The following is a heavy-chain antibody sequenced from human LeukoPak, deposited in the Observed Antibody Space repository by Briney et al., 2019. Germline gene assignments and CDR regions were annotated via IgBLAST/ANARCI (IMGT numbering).Heavy chain of an antibody. CDR1: GASIYSGSYF. V-gene: IGHV4-61*02. CDR2: IYSTGST. Sequence: SETLSLTCTVSGASIYSGSYFWSWIRQPAGKGLEWIGRIYSTGSTNYNPSLKSRVTISVDTSEKNFSLHLTSVTAADSAVYYCARAPTYPTFDYWGQGIVVPVSS. J-gene: IGHJ4*02. CDR3: ARAPTYPTFDY.